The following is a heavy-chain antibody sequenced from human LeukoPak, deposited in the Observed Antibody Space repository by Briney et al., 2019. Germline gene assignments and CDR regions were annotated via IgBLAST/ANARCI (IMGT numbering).Heavy chain of an antibody. D-gene: IGHD6-19*01. CDR3: ARDVSSSGSTYDY. V-gene: IGHV1-2*04. CDR2: INPNSGGT. Sequence: ASVKVSCKASGYTFTGYYMHWVRQAPGQGLEWMGWINPNSGGTNYAQKFQGWVTMTRDTSISTAYMELSRLRSDDTAVYYCARDVSSSGSTYDYWGQGTLVTVSS. J-gene: IGHJ4*02. CDR1: GYTFTGYY.